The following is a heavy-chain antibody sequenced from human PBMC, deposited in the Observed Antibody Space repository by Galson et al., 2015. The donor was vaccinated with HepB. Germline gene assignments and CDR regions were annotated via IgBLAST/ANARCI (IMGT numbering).Heavy chain of an antibody. V-gene: IGHV1-18*04. CDR1: GYTFTSYG. D-gene: IGHD1-26*01. CDR3: ARREAVGYSGSYSAY. J-gene: IGHJ4*02. Sequence: SVKVSCKASGYTFTSYGISWVRQAPGQGLEWMGWISAYNGNTNYAQKLQGRVTMTTDTSTSTAYMELRSLRSDDTAVYYCARREAVGYSGSYSAYWGQGTLVTVSS. CDR2: ISAYNGNT.